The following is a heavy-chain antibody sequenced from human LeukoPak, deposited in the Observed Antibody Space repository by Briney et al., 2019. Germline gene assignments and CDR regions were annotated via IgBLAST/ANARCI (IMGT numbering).Heavy chain of an antibody. CDR3: VAFSPYF. CDR2: IYSGGTT. D-gene: IGHD2-21*01. Sequence: GGSLRLSCAASGFTFDDYAMHWVRQAPGKGLEWVSVIYSGGTTYYADSVMGRFTVSRDNSKNTLYLQMNSLRAEDTAVYYCVAFSPYFWGQGTLVTVSS. CDR1: GFTFDDYA. V-gene: IGHV3-53*01. J-gene: IGHJ4*02.